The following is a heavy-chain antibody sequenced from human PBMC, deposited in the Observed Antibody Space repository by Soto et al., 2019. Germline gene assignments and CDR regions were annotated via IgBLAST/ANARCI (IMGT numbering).Heavy chain of an antibody. V-gene: IGHV1-58*01. Sequence: SVKVSFKASGFTFTSSSVQLVRQARGQRLEWIGWIVVGSGNTNYAQKFQERVTITRDMSTSTAYMELSSLRSEDTAVYYCAALNYYGFPLFDYWGQGTLVTVSS. CDR3: AALNYYGFPLFDY. J-gene: IGHJ4*02. D-gene: IGHD3-10*01. CDR1: GFTFTSSS. CDR2: IVVGSGNT.